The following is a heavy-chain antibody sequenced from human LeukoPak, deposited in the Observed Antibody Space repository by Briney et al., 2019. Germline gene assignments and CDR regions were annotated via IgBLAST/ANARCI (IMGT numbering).Heavy chain of an antibody. CDR1: GFTFSSSW. CDR3: ARQQRDAFDI. J-gene: IGHJ3*02. Sequence: PGGSLRLSCAASGFTFSSSWMSWVRQAPGKGLEWVANIKQDGSEKNYVDSVKGRFTISRDNAKNSMYLQMNSLRDDDTAVYYGARQQRDAFDIWGQGTMVTVSS. D-gene: IGHD6-13*01. CDR2: IKQDGSEK. V-gene: IGHV3-7*01.